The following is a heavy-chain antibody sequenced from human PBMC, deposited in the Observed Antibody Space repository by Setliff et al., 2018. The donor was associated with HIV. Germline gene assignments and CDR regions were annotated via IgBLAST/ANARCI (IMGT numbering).Heavy chain of an antibody. CDR3: AKPRLYNSALEN. J-gene: IGHJ4*02. Sequence: GGSLRLSCAASGFTVSSHYMSWVRQAPGKGLEWVSTIYSGGSTYYADSVKGRFTISRDNSKNTLYLQMNSLTPEDTAVYYCAKPRLYNSALENWGQGTLVTVSS. D-gene: IGHD1-1*01. CDR1: GFTVSSHY. CDR2: IYSGGST. V-gene: IGHV3-66*02.